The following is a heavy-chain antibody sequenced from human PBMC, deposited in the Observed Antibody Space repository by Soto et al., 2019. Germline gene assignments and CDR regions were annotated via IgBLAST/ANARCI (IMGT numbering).Heavy chain of an antibody. CDR3: ARMYSSGSGWFHP. CDR1: GYFIGAGGYY. J-gene: IGHJ5*02. Sequence: SETLSLTCFVSGYFIGAGGYYWSWIRHHPGKGLEWIGSFYSSGSIIYNPSLRSRVSISGDMSTNQFSMSLTSVTAADTARYYCARMYSSGSGWFHPWGQGTLVTVS. D-gene: IGHD6-19*01. V-gene: IGHV4-31*02. CDR2: FYSSGSI.